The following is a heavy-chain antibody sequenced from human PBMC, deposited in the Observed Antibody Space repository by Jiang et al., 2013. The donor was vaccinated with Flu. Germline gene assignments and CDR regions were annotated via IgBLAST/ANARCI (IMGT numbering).Heavy chain of an antibody. D-gene: IGHD4-11*01. CDR1: GDSISSHTFY. J-gene: IGHJ4*02. Sequence: LLKPSETLSLTCSVSGDSISSHTFYWGWIRQPPGKGLEWIGTIYYSGSTYYNPSLKSRVTISLDTSKNQFSLKLNSVTAADTGVYYCAREGLTIVTPFDYWGQGTLV. CDR3: AREGLTIVTPFDY. CDR2: IYYSGST. V-gene: IGHV4-39*07.